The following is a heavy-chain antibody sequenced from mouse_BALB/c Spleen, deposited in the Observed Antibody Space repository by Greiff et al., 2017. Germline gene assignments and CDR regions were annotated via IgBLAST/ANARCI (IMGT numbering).Heavy chain of an antibody. V-gene: IGHV5-9-4*01. CDR2: ISSGGSYT. J-gene: IGHJ3*01. CDR1: GFTFSSYA. Sequence: EVKLMESGGGLVKPGGSLKLSCAASGFTFSSYAMSWVRQSPEKRLEWVAEISSGGSYTYYPDTVTGRFTISRDNAKNTLYLEMSSLRSEDTAMYYCAIYGNYAYWGQGTLVTVSA. CDR3: AIYGNYAY. D-gene: IGHD2-1*01.